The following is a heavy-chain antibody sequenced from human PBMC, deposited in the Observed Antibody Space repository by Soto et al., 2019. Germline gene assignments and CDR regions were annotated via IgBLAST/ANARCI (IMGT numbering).Heavy chain of an antibody. V-gene: IGHV1-8*01. J-gene: IGHJ4*02. D-gene: IGHD3-9*01. CDR1: GYTFTSYD. Sequence: QVQLVQSGAEVKKPGASVKVSCKASGYTFTSYDINWVRQATGQGLEWMGWMNPNSGNTGYAQKFQGRVTMTRNTSISTTYMELSRLRYEDTDVYYCARERTYFGDYWGQGTLVTVSS. CDR3: ARERTYFGDY. CDR2: MNPNSGNT.